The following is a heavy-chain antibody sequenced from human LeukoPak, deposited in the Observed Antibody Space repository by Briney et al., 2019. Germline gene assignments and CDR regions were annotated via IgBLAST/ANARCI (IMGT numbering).Heavy chain of an antibody. CDR3: ARRRQGSSWYFDY. CDR2: INHSGST. CDR1: GGSFSGYY. Sequence: PSETLSLTCAVYGGSFSGYYWSWTRQPPGKGLEWIGEINHSGSTNYNPSLKSRVTISVDTSKNQFSLKLSSVTAADTAVYYCARRRQGSSWYFDYWGQGTLVTVSS. J-gene: IGHJ4*02. V-gene: IGHV4-34*01. D-gene: IGHD6-13*01.